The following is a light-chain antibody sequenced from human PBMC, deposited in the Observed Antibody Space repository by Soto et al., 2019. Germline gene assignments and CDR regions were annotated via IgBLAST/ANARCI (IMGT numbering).Light chain of an antibody. CDR1: QTISTS. CDR3: QQYGTSSRT. J-gene: IGKJ1*01. Sequence: DIQMTQSPSTLSAFVGDRVTITCRASQTISTSLAWYQQKPGKDPKLLIYLASTLQNGVPPRFSGGGSATEFTLSITSLQPDDFATYYCQQYGTSSRTFGQGTKVEMK. CDR2: LAS. V-gene: IGKV1-5*03.